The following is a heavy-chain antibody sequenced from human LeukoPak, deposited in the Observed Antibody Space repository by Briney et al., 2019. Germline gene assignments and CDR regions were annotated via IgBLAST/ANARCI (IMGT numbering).Heavy chain of an antibody. D-gene: IGHD6-13*01. Sequence: PGGSLRLSCAASGFTFCSYEMNWVRQAPGKGLEWVSYMSSRGSIIFYADSVKGRFTISRDNAKNSLYLQMDSLRVEDTAVYYCARGAAGGMYNWFEAWGQGALVSVSS. CDR3: ARGAAGGMYNWFEA. V-gene: IGHV3-48*03. J-gene: IGHJ5*02. CDR2: MSSRGSII. CDR1: GFTFCSYE.